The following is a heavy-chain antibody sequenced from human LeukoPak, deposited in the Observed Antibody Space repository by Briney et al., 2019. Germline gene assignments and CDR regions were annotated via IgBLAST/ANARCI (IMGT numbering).Heavy chain of an antibody. CDR2: INSDGSST. J-gene: IGHJ1*01. CDR3: AREFSYYDSSGYYYAYFQH. D-gene: IGHD3-22*01. CDR1: GFTFSSYW. Sequence: GGSLRLSCAASGFTFSSYWMHWARQAPGKGPVWVARINSDGSSTIYTDSVKGRFTISRDNPKNTLYLQMNSLTAEDTAVYYCAREFSYYDSSGYYYAYFQHWGQGTLVTVSS. V-gene: IGHV3-74*01.